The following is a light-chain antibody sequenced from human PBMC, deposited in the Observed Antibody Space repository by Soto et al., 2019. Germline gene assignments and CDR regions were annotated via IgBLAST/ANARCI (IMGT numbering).Light chain of an antibody. J-gene: IGKJ1*01. CDR3: QQYYSTPWT. CDR2: WAS. Sequence: EIVMAQFPETLAVSVGERATIKCRSSQSLLHSSDNRNYLTWYQQKPGQPPKLVIYWASTRQSGVPDRFSGSGSGTDFTLTINSLQAEDVAVYYCQQYYSTPWTFGQGTKVEIK. CDR1: QSLLHSSDNRNY. V-gene: IGKV4-1*01.